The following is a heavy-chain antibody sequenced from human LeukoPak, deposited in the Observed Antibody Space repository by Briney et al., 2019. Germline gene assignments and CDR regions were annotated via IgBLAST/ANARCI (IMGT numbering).Heavy chain of an antibody. CDR3: GRETIAATGTSVFFDY. D-gene: IGHD6-13*01. J-gene: IGHJ4*02. CDR2: IYHGGST. V-gene: IGHV4-61*08. CDR1: GASFSSSGYY. Sequence: SENLSLTCTVSGASFSSSGYYWSWIRQPPGKGLEWIGYIYHGGSTNYNPSLKSRVTISVDTSKNQFSLKLTSMTAADTAVYYCGRETIAATGTSVFFDYWGQGTLVTVSS.